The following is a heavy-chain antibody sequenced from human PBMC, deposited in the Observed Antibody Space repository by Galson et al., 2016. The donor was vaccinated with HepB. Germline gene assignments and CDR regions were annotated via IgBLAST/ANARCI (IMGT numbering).Heavy chain of an antibody. D-gene: IGHD5-12*01. CDR3: ARGGQVPTRRGYYHYYMDV. Sequence: SETLSLTCTVSGGSISSYYWSWIRQPPGKGLEWIGYIHYSGSTNYNPSLKSRVTISVDTSKNQFSLKLSSVTAADTAVYYCARGGQVPTRRGYYHYYMDVWGKGTTVTVSS. J-gene: IGHJ6*03. V-gene: IGHV4-59*01. CDR2: IHYSGST. CDR1: GGSISSYY.